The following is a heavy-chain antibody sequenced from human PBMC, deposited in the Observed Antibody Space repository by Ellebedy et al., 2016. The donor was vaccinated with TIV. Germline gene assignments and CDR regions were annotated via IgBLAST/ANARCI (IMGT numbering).Heavy chain of an antibody. CDR2: IINTGGTT. J-gene: IGHJ5*02. V-gene: IGHV3-23*01. CDR3: GRDGVTGNGRWDWLDP. D-gene: IGHD2-21*02. CDR1: GFTFTSFA. Sequence: GESLKISCAASGFTFTSFAMTWVRQAPGKGLKWVSSIINTGGTTYYADSVKGRFTISRDNSRNTLYLQMNSLGVEDSAIYYCGRDGVTGNGRWDWLDPWGQGTLVTVSS.